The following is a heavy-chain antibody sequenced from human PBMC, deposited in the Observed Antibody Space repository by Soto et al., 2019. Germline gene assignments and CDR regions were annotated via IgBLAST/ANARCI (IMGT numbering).Heavy chain of an antibody. CDR1: GYIFASYG. Sequence: HVQWVQSGAEVKKPGASVTVSCKTSGYIFASYGISWVRQAPGQGLAWMGWISGLTADTYYSHNLRGRVTLTTDTSTATDYMELRSLRSDDTAVYYCARLGSQRVVSYFDYWGQGTLVTVSS. J-gene: IGHJ4*02. D-gene: IGHD2-15*01. CDR3: ARLGSQRVVSYFDY. CDR2: ISGLTADT. V-gene: IGHV1-18*01.